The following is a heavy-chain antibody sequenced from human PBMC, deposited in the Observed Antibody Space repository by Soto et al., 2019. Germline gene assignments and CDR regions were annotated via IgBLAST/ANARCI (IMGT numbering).Heavy chain of an antibody. Sequence: SVKVSCKAYGYSFTRYYMDWVRQPPGQGLEWMGIINPSGGSTSYAQKFQGRVTMTRDTSTSTVYMELSSLRSEDTAVYYCARDTTSTGTTLWFDPWGQGNLVTVSS. D-gene: IGHD1-7*01. CDR1: GYSFTRYY. CDR2: INPSGGST. J-gene: IGHJ5*02. CDR3: ARDTTSTGTTLWFDP. V-gene: IGHV1-46*01.